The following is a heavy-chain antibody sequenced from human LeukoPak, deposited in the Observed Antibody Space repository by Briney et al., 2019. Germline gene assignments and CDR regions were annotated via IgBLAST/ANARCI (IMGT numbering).Heavy chain of an antibody. CDR2: ISSSSSYI. CDR1: GFTFSRYS. D-gene: IGHD6-19*01. Sequence: PGGSLRLSRAASGFTFSRYSMNWVRQAPGKGLEWVSSISSSSSYIYYADSVKGGFTISRDNAKNSLYMQMNSVRAEDTAVYYCARYYFSAGGWGHDAFDIWGQGTMVTVSS. CDR3: ARYYFSAGGWGHDAFDI. V-gene: IGHV3-21*01. J-gene: IGHJ3*02.